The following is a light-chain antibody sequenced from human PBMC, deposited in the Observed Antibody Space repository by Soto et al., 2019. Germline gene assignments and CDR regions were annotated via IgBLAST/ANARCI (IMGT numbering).Light chain of an antibody. CDR2: DVS. CDR3: SSFTSRHTSV. Sequence: QSALTQPASVSGSPGQSTTICCTGTSSDIGGYNYVSWYQQLPGEAPKLIIYDVSDRPSGVSTRFSGSKSGTTASLTISGLQAEDEGDYYCSSFTSRHTSVFGTGTKVTVL. J-gene: IGLJ1*01. V-gene: IGLV2-14*01. CDR1: SSDIGGYNY.